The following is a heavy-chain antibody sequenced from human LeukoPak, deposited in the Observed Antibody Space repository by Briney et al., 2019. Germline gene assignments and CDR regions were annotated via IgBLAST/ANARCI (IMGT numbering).Heavy chain of an antibody. V-gene: IGHV4-39*01. CDR3: ASARTSSRGWFTFDY. Sequence: PSETLSLTCTVSGGSISSSSYYWGWIRQPPGKGLEWLGSIYYSGSTYYNPSLKSRVTISVDTSKNQLSLKLSSVTAADTAVYYCASARTSSRGWFTFDYWGQGILVTVSS. D-gene: IGHD6-19*01. J-gene: IGHJ4*02. CDR2: IYYSGST. CDR1: GGSISSSSYY.